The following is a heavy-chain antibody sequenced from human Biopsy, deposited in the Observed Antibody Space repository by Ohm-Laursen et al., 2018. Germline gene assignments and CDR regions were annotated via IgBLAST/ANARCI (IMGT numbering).Heavy chain of an antibody. D-gene: IGHD3-3*01. CDR3: ARLGNFWNAEDGLDL. V-gene: IGHV4-59*08. CDR2: ASYSGYT. J-gene: IGHJ3*01. Sequence: SDTLSLTCTVSDDSIRNFYWTWIRQPPGQGLEWIGHASYSGYTNYNPSLKSRVTISVDTSKNLFSLNLRFVTAADTAVYSCARLGNFWNAEDGLDLWGLGTMVTVSS. CDR1: DDSIRNFY.